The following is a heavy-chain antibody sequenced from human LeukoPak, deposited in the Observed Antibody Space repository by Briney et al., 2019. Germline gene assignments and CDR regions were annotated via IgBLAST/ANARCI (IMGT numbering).Heavy chain of an antibody. J-gene: IGHJ4*02. CDR1: GCSFTSHW. Sequence: GASLQISCKGSGCSFTSHWIGWVRQMPGKGLEWRGIVNPDDCDTIYSPSFQGQVTISADESITTAYLQWSSLKASDTAMYYCARLRWPRGGRSSFDYWGQGALVTVSS. V-gene: IGHV5-51*01. CDR3: ARLRWPRGGRSSFDY. D-gene: IGHD3-10*01. CDR2: VNPDDCDT.